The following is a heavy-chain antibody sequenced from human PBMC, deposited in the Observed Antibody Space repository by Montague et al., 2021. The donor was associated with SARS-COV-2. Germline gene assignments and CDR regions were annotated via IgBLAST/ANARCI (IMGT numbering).Heavy chain of an antibody. CDR1: GGSISSGGYY. D-gene: IGHD2-2*02. CDR2: IYYSGST. J-gene: IGHJ3*02. V-gene: IGHV4-31*03. Sequence: TLSLNCTVSGGSISSGGYYWSWIRQHPGKGLEWIGYIYYSGSTYYNPSLKSRVTISVDTSKNQFSLKLSFVTAADTAVYYCARAGFYADCSSTSCYMRGDALDIWGQGTMVTVSS. CDR3: ARAGFYADCSSTSCYMRGDALDI.